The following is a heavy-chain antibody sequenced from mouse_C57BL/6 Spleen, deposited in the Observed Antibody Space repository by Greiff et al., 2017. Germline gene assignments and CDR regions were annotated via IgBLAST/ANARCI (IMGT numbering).Heavy chain of an antibody. Sequence: EVMLVESGGGLVKPGGSLKLSCAASGFTFSSYTMSWVRQTPEKRLEWVATISGGGGNTYYPDSVKGRFTISRDNAKNTLYLQMSSLRSEDTALYYCASQASLLRGFDYWGQGTTLTVSS. V-gene: IGHV5-9*01. CDR3: ASQASLLRGFDY. D-gene: IGHD1-2*01. CDR2: ISGGGGNT. CDR1: GFTFSSYT. J-gene: IGHJ2*01.